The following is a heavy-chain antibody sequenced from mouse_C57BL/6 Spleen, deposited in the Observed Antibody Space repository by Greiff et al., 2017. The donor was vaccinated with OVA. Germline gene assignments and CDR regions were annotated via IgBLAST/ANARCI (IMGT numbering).Heavy chain of an antibody. CDR1: GFNIKDDY. CDR3: TTGYYYGSSYGAMDY. CDR2: IDPENGDT. J-gene: IGHJ4*01. V-gene: IGHV14-4*01. D-gene: IGHD1-1*01. Sequence: EVQLQQSGAELVRPGASVKLSCTASGFNIKDDYMPWVKQRPEQGLEWIGWIDPENGDTEYASKFQGKATITADTSSNTAYLQLSSLTSEDTAVYYCTTGYYYGSSYGAMDYWGQGTSVTVSS.